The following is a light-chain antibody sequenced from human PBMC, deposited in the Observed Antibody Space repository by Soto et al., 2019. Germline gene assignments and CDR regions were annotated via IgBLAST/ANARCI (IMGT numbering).Light chain of an antibody. CDR2: NNN. CDR3: QYYDSSLSGVV. V-gene: IGLV1-40*01. Sequence: QSVLTQPPSVSGDTGQRVVVSCNGTAFNVGEGFDVHWYQQLPGTAPKLLIYNNNRRPSGVPERFSGSRSDTSASLAIDGLQAEDEAHYYCQYYDSSLSGVVFGEGTKLTVL. J-gene: IGLJ2*01. CDR1: AFNVGEGFD.